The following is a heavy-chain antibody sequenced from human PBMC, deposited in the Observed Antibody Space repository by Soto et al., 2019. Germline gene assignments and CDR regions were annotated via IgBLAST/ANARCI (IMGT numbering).Heavy chain of an antibody. CDR1: GFTFSSYA. D-gene: IGHD3-10*01. CDR3: ARDRVTMVRRIITPFDY. CDR2: IYSGGST. V-gene: IGHV3-66*01. J-gene: IGHJ4*02. Sequence: PGGSLRLSCAASGFTFSSYAMSWVRQAPGKGLEWVSVIYSGGSTYYADSVKGRFTISRDNSKNTLYLQMNSLRAEDTAVYYCARDRVTMVRRIITPFDYWGQGTLVTVSS.